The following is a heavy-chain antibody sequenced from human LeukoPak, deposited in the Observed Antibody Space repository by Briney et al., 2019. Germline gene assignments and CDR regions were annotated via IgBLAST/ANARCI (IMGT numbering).Heavy chain of an antibody. D-gene: IGHD3-9*01. J-gene: IGHJ3*02. CDR2: TYYRSKWSN. CDR3: AKDYDILTGYYTVVGGAFDI. V-gene: IGHV6-1*01. CDR1: GDSVSSNSAA. Sequence: SQTLSLTCAISGDSVSSNSAAWNWIRQSPSRGLEWLGRTYYRSKWSNDYAVSVKSRVIINTDTSKNQFSLQLNSVTPEDTAVYYCAKDYDILTGYYTVVGGAFDIWGQGTMVTASS.